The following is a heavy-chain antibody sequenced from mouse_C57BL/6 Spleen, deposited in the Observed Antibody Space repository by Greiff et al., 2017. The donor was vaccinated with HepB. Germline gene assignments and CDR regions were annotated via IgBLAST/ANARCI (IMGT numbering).Heavy chain of an antibody. CDR3: ARGAYYYGSSSWFAY. Sequence: VKLQQPGAELVRPGSSVKLSCKASGYTFTSYWMHWVKQRPIQGLEWIGNIDPSDSETHYNQKFKDKATLTVDKSSSTAYMQLSSLTSEDSAVYYCARGAYYYGSSSWFAYWGQGTLVTVSA. J-gene: IGHJ3*01. CDR2: IDPSDSET. CDR1: GYTFTSYW. V-gene: IGHV1-52*01. D-gene: IGHD1-1*01.